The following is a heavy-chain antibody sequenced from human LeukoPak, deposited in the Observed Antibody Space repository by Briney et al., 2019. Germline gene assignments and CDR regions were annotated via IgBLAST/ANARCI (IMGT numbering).Heavy chain of an antibody. V-gene: IGHV3-23*01. CDR3: AKRRDGMDI. CDR2: ISGRGDST. J-gene: IGHJ6*02. CDR1: GFTFTNYA. Sequence: GGSLRLSCAASGFTFTNYAMSWVRQAPGKGLEWVSAISGRGDSTYYADSVKGRFTISRDNSKNTLYLQMSTLRAEDTAVYYCAKRRDGMDIWGQGATVTVSS.